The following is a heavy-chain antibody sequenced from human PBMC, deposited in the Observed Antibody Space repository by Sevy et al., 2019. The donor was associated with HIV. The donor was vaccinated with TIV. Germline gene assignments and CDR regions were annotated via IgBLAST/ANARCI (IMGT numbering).Heavy chain of an antibody. CDR2: IYYSGST. J-gene: IGHJ4*02. Sequence: SETLSLTCTVSGGSISSSSYYWGWIRQPPGKGLEWIGSIYYSGSTYYNPSLKSRVTISVDTSKNQFSLKPSSVTAADTAVYYCARHDHMTTVNYFDYWGQGTLVTVSS. V-gene: IGHV4-39*01. CDR1: GGSISSSSYY. CDR3: ARHDHMTTVNYFDY. D-gene: IGHD4-17*01.